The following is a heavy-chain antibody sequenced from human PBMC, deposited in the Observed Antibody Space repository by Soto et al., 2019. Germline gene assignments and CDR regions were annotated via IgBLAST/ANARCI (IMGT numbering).Heavy chain of an antibody. V-gene: IGHV4-59*01. CDR2: IYYSGST. CDR1: GGSISSYY. D-gene: IGHD3-22*01. Sequence: SETLSLTYTVSGGSISSYYWSWIRQPPGKGLEWIGYIYYSGSTNYNPSLKSRVTISVDTSKNQFSLKLSSVTAADTAVYYCARATPYYYDSSGYPSRFDYWGQGTLVTVSS. CDR3: ARATPYYYDSSGYPSRFDY. J-gene: IGHJ4*02.